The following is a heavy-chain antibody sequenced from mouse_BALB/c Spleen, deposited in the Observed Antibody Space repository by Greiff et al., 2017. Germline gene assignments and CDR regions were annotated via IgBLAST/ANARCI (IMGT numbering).Heavy chain of an antibody. D-gene: IGHD1-2*01. CDR1: GYTFSSYW. V-gene: IGHV1-9*01. J-gene: IGHJ3*01. CDR3: TRLTTATWFAY. CDR2: ILPGSGST. Sequence: QVQLQQSGAELMKPGASVKISCKATGYTFSSYWIEWVKQRPGHGLEWIGEILPGSGSTNFNEKFKSKATLTVDKSSSTAYMQLSSLTSEDSAVYYCTRLTTATWFAYWGQGTLVTVSA.